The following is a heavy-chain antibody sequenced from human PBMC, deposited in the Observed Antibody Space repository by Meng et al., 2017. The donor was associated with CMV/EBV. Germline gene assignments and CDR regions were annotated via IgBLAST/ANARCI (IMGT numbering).Heavy chain of an antibody. CDR2: IYYSGST. CDR1: GGSHSSGDYY. CDR3: ARVMVRGVISAFDI. D-gene: IGHD3-10*01. Sequence: QVARKGSGPGPVKPSKTLSLKCTVFGGSHSSGDYYWSWIRQPPGKGLEWIGYIYYSGSTYYNPSLKSRVTISVDTSKNQFSLKLSSVTAADTAVYYCARVMVRGVISAFDIWGQGTMVTVSS. J-gene: IGHJ3*02. V-gene: IGHV4-30-4*08.